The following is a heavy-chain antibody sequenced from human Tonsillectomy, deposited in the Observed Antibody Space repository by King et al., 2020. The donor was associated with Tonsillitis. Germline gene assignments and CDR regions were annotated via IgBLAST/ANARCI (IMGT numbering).Heavy chain of an antibody. CDR2: IWNDGSNK. D-gene: IGHD6-19*01. Sequence: VQLVESGGGVVQPGRSVRLSCAASGFSFKNHAMHLVRQAPGKGLEWVALIWNDGSNKYYADSVKGRFTISRDNSKNTLFLQMNSLRAEDTAVYYCARDPGYSSGWLDYFDYWGQGTLVTVSA. V-gene: IGHV3-33*08. CDR3: ARDPGYSSGWLDYFDY. CDR1: GFSFKNHA. J-gene: IGHJ4*02.